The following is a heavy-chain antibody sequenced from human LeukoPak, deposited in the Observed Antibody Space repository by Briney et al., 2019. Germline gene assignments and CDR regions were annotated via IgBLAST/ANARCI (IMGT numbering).Heavy chain of an antibody. CDR3: ARGSSSWYAPLYYYGMDV. CDR1: GGTFSSYA. Sequence: SVKVSCKASGGTFSSYAISWVRQAPGQGLEWMGRIIPILGIANYAQKFQGRVTITADKSTSTAYMELSSLRSEDTAVYYCARGSSSWYAPLYYYGMDVWGQGTTVTVSS. J-gene: IGHJ6*02. CDR2: IIPILGIA. V-gene: IGHV1-69*04. D-gene: IGHD6-13*01.